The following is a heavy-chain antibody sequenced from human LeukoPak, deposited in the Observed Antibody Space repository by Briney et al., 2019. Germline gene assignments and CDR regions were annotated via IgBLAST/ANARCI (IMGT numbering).Heavy chain of an antibody. D-gene: IGHD2-2*01. CDR3: ARAGVPAAILGQYDY. V-gene: IGHV1-2*02. CDR1: GYTFTGYY. Sequence: RASVKVSCKASGYTFTGYYMHWVRQAPGQGLEWMGWINPNSGGTNYAQKFQGRVTMTRNTSISTAYMELSRLRSDDTAVYYCARAGVPAAILGQYDYWGQGTLVTVSS. J-gene: IGHJ4*02. CDR2: INPNSGGT.